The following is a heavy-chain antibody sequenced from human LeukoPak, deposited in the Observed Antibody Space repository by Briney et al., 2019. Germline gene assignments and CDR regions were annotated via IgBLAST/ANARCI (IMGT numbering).Heavy chain of an antibody. CDR3: ARDLIYYYYMDV. J-gene: IGHJ6*03. CDR1: GGSFSGYY. Sequence: SETLSLTCAVYGGSFSGYYWSWIRQPPGKGLEWIGSIYYSGSTYYNPSLKSRVTISVDTSKNQFSLKLSSVAAADTAVYYCARDLIYYYYMDVWGKGTTVTVSS. CDR2: IYYSGST. V-gene: IGHV4-34*01.